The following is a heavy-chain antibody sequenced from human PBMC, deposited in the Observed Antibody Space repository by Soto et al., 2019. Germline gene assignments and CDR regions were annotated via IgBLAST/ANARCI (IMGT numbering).Heavy chain of an antibody. D-gene: IGHD3-22*01. V-gene: IGHV3-23*01. J-gene: IGHJ5*02. CDR1: GLTFSSYA. CDR3: AKDGPTAYYYDSSGSSWTYNWLDP. CDR2: ISSSGGTT. Sequence: PGGSLRLSCAASGLTFSSYAMSWVRQGPGKGLEWVSAISSSGGTTYYADSVKGRFTISRDNSKNMLYVQMNSLRAEDTAVYYCAKDGPTAYYYDSSGSSWTYNWLDPWGQGTLVTVSS.